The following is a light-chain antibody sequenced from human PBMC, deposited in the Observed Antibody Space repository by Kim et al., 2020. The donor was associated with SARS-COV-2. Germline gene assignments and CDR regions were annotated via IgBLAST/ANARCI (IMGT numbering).Light chain of an antibody. CDR1: QSLLHSNGYNY. J-gene: IGKJ4*01. CDR3: MQALQTPLT. V-gene: IGKV2-28*01. CDR2: LGS. Sequence: PASSSCRSSQSLLHSNGYNYLDWYLQKPGQSPQLLIYLGSNRASGVPDRLSGSGSGTDFTLKISRVEAEDVGVYYCMQALQTPLTFGGGTKVDIK.